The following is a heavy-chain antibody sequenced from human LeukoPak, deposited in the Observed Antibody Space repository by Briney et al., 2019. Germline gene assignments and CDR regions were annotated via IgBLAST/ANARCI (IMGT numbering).Heavy chain of an antibody. V-gene: IGHV4-59*12. CDR3: ARKVVVVAVFDY. Sequence: SETLSLTCTVSGGSISSYYWSWIRQPPGKGLEWIGYIYYSGSTYYNPSLKSRVTISVDTSKNQFSLKLSSVTAADTAVYYCARKVVVVAVFDYWGQGTLVTVSS. D-gene: IGHD2-15*01. J-gene: IGHJ4*02. CDR1: GGSISSYY. CDR2: IYYSGST.